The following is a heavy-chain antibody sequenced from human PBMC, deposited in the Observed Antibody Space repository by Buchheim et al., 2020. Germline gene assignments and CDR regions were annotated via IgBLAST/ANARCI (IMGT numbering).Heavy chain of an antibody. D-gene: IGHD3-10*01. Sequence: QVQLQESGPGLVKPSQTLSLTCTVSGGSISSGDYYWSWIRQPPGKGLEWIASIYYSGVTYYNPSLKSRLSMSVDTPNNQFSLKVTSVTAADTAVYYCARGGNWVDPWGQGTL. CDR2: IYYSGVT. CDR1: GGSISSGDYY. V-gene: IGHV4-30-4*01. CDR3: ARGGNWVDP. J-gene: IGHJ5*02.